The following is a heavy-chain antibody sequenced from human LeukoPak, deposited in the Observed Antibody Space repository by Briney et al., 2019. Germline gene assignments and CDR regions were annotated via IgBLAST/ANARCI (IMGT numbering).Heavy chain of an antibody. CDR1: GFIFSTYG. Sequence: PGGSLRLFCAASGFIFSTYGMQWVRQAPGKGLEWVAVIWYDGSIKYYADSVKGRFTISRDNSKNTLYLQMDSLRAEDSALYYCARAVGPFDYWGQGTLVTVSS. J-gene: IGHJ4*02. V-gene: IGHV3-33*01. CDR3: ARAVGPFDY. D-gene: IGHD4-23*01. CDR2: IWYDGSIK.